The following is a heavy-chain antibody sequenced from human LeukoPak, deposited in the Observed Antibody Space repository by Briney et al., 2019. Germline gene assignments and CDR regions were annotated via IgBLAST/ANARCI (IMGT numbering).Heavy chain of an antibody. V-gene: IGHV4-39*07. CDR2: IYYSGST. J-gene: IGHJ2*01. D-gene: IGHD5-18*01. Sequence: SETLSLTCTVSGGSISSSSYYWGWIRQPPGKGLEWIGSIYYSGSTYYNPSLKSRVTISVGTSKNQFSLKLSSVTAADTAVYYCARVRQIQLWSGHFDLWGRGTLVTVSS. CDR1: GGSISSSSYY. CDR3: ARVRQIQLWSGHFDL.